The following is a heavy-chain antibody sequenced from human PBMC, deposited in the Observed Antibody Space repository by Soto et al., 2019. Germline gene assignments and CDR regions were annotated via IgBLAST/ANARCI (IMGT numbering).Heavy chain of an antibody. CDR2: IIPIFGTA. D-gene: IGHD2-15*01. CDR1: GGTFSSYA. CDR3: ARDRGVVVAAGVSSFDI. Sequence: GASVKVSCKASGGTFSSYATSWVRQAPGQGLEWMGGIIPIFGTANYAQKFQGRVTITADESTSTAYMELSSLRSEDTAVYYCARDRGVVVAAGVSSFDIWGQGTMVTV. V-gene: IGHV1-69*13. J-gene: IGHJ3*02.